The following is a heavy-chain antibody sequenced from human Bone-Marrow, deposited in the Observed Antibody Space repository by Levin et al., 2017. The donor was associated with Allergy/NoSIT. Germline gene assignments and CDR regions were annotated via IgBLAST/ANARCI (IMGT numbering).Heavy chain of an antibody. V-gene: IGHV3-48*01. CDR3: ARARGRLLWFGELFTNDY. Sequence: PGGSLRLSCAASGFTFKTYSMNWVRQAPGKGLEWVAHITSSSSTIYHADSVKGRFTISRDDAKNALYLQMNSLRGEDTALYYCARARGRLLWFGELFTNDYWGQGTLVTVSS. J-gene: IGHJ4*02. CDR1: GFTFKTYS. CDR2: ITSSSSTI. D-gene: IGHD3-10*01.